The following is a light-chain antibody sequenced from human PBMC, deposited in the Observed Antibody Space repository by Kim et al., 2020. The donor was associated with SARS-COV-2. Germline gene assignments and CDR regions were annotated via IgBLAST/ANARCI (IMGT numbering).Light chain of an antibody. V-gene: IGKV1-5*03. CDR1: QSISTS. Sequence: DIQMTQSPSTLSSSVGDRVTITCRASQSISTSLAWYQQKPGKAPNLLIYKASTIESGVPSRFSGSGSGTEFTLTISSLQPDDFATYYCQQYSTYWTFGQGTKVDIK. CDR3: QQYSTYWT. CDR2: KAS. J-gene: IGKJ1*01.